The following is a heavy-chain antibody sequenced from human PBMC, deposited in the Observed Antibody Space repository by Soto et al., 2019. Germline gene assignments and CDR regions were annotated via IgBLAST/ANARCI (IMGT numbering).Heavy chain of an antibody. V-gene: IGHV5-51*01. CDR1: GYSFTSYW. CDR3: ARSFIAAAGAFWFDP. J-gene: IGHJ5*02. D-gene: IGHD6-13*01. CDR2: IYPGDSDT. Sequence: GESLKISCKGSGYSFTSYWIGWVRQMPGKGLEWMGIIYPGDSDTRYSPSFQGQVTISADKSISTAYLQWSSLKASDTAMYYCARSFIAAAGAFWFDPWGQGTLVTVSS.